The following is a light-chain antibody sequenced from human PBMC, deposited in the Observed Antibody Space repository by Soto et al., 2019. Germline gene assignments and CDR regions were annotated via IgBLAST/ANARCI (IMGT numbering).Light chain of an antibody. V-gene: IGKV2-24*01. J-gene: IGKJ1*01. CDR1: QSLVHSDGNTY. CDR2: KIS. CDR3: LQATKCPWT. Sequence: DIVVTQTPLSSPVTLGQPAAISCRSSQSLVHSDGNTYLSWLQQRPGQAPRLLLYKISNRVSGVRDRFGGSGAGTDFTLTISRVEVEDVGVYYCLQATKCPWTFGQGAKVDIK.